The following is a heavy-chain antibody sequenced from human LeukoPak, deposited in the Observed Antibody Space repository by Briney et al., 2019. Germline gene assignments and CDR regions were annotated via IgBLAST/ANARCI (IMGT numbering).Heavy chain of an antibody. Sequence: GGSLRLSCSASGFTFSSYEMNWVRQAPGKGLEWVAVISYDGSNKYYADSVKGRFTISRDNSKNTLYLQMNSLRAEDTAVYYCAKGRVGATVGAFDIWGQGTMVTVSS. CDR3: AKGRVGATVGAFDI. CDR2: ISYDGSNK. CDR1: GFTFSSYE. D-gene: IGHD1-26*01. J-gene: IGHJ3*02. V-gene: IGHV3-30*18.